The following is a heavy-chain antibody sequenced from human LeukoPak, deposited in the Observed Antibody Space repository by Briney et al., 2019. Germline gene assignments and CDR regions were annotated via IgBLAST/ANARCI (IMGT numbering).Heavy chain of an antibody. D-gene: IGHD3-10*01. CDR2: IRYDGSNK. CDR3: AKPATDGSGSYPNFDY. J-gene: IGHJ4*02. V-gene: IGHV3-30*02. Sequence: GGSLRLSCAASGFTFSSYGMHWVRQAPGKGLEWVAFIRYDGSNKYYADSVKGRFTISRDNSKNTLYLQMNSLRAEDTAVYYCAKPATDGSGSYPNFDYWGQGTLVTVSS. CDR1: GFTFSSYG.